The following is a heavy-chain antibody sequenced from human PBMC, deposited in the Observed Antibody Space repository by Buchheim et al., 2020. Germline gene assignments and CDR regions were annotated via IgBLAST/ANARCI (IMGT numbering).Heavy chain of an antibody. CDR1: GGSISSSSYY. CDR3: ARTAPMTTVTNFFDY. V-gene: IGHV4-39*01. CDR2: IYYSGST. Sequence: QLQLQESGPGLVKPSETLSLTCTVSGGSISSSSYYWGWIRQPPGKGLEWIGSIYYSGSTYYNPSLKSRVTISVDTTKNQFSLKLSAVTAADTAVYYCARTAPMTTVTNFFDYWGQGTL. J-gene: IGHJ4*02. D-gene: IGHD4-11*01.